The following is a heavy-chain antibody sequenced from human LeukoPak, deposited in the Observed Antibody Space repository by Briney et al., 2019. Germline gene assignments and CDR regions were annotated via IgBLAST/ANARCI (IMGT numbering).Heavy chain of an antibody. CDR1: GLTFSNTA. D-gene: IGHD3-9*01. Sequence: GGSLRLSCGASGLTFSNTAMSWVRQTPGKGQEWVATMSAYNDRTHYADSVRGRFTVSRDNSKNTLSLQMNSLREDDTAVYYCAQELSDIFVVRTDSWGQGTLVTVSS. CDR2: MSAYNDRT. CDR3: AQELSDIFVVRTDS. J-gene: IGHJ4*02. V-gene: IGHV3-23*01.